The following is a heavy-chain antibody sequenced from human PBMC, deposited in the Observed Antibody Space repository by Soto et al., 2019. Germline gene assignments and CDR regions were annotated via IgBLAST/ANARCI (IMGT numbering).Heavy chain of an antibody. CDR3: VKCAIYDDYGNAGDYMDV. CDR1: GFTFSTYD. CDR2: ITNDGSDK. J-gene: IGHJ6*03. Sequence: QVQLVESGGGVVQPGRSLRLSCAASGFTFSTYDMHWVRQAPGRGLEWVAVITNDGSDKYHVDSVKGGFTTSRDNYQKTLYLQMNSVRVEDTAVYYCVKCAIYDDYGNAGDYMDVWGKGTTVMVSS. V-gene: IGHV3-30*18. D-gene: IGHD4-4*01.